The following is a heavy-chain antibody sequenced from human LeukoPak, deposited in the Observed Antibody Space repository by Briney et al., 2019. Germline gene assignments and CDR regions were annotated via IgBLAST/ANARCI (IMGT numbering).Heavy chain of an antibody. J-gene: IGHJ4*02. CDR3: ATIFGVVIAPFDY. Sequence: GGSLRLSCAASGFTFSSYAMSWVRQAPGKGLEWVSAISGSGTNTYYADSVKGRFTISRDNSKNTLYLQMNSLRAEDTAVYYCATIFGVVIAPFDYWGQGTLVTVSS. D-gene: IGHD3-3*01. CDR1: GFTFSSYA. CDR2: ISGSGTNT. V-gene: IGHV3-23*01.